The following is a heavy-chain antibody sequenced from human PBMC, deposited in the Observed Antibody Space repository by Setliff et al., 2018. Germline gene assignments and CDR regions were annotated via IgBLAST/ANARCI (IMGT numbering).Heavy chain of an antibody. CDR3: ARDSHRLTTDPLFDH. CDR2: VYKSGTT. D-gene: IGHD6-25*01. Sequence: SQTLSLTCTVSGDSLSSGSYFWTWIRQPAGKGLEWIGRVYKSGTTNYSPALKSRVTLSIDTSSNEFSLNLRSVTAADTAIYYCARDSHRLTTDPLFDHWGQGALVTVSS. J-gene: IGHJ4*02. CDR1: GDSLSSGSYF. V-gene: IGHV4-61*02.